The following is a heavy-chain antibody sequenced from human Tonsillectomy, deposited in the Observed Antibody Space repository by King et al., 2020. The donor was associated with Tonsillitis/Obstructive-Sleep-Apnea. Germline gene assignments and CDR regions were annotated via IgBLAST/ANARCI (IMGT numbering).Heavy chain of an antibody. J-gene: IGHJ3*02. CDR2: ISSSSSYI. CDR3: ARVSGIVVPADDAFDI. D-gene: IGHD2-2*01. V-gene: IGHV3-21*01. Sequence: VQLVESGGGLVKPGGSLRLSCAASGFTFSSYSMNWVRQAPGKGLEWVSSISSSSSYIYYADSVKGRFTISRDNAKNSLYLQMNSLRAEDTAVYYCARVSGIVVPADDAFDIWGQGTMVTVSS. CDR1: GFTFSSYS.